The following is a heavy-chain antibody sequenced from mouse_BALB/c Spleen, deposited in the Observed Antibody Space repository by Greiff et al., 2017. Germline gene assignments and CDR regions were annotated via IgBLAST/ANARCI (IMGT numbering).Heavy chain of an antibody. Sequence: QVQLQQSGADLVKPGASVKLSCKASGYTFTSYWMHWVQQRPGQGLEWIGEINPSNGRTYYNEKFKSKATLTVDKSSSTAYMQLSSLTSEDTAVYYCARGYSRYAVAMDYWGQGTSVTVSS. CDR1: GYTFTSYW. CDR3: ARGYSRYAVAMDY. V-gene: IGHV1S81*02. J-gene: IGHJ4*01. CDR2: INPSNGRT. D-gene: IGHD2-14*01.